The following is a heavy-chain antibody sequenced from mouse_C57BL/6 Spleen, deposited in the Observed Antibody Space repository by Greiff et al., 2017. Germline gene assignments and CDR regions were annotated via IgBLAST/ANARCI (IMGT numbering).Heavy chain of an antibody. CDR1: GYSFTGYY. J-gene: IGHJ3*01. D-gene: IGHD2-3*01. Sequence: QQSGPELVKPGASVKISCKASGYSFTGYYMNWVKQSPEKSLEWIGEINPSTGGTTYNQKFKAKATLTVDKSSSTAYMQLKSLTSEDSAVYYCARDDGYYAYWGQGTLVTVSA. V-gene: IGHV1-42*01. CDR3: ARDDGYYAY. CDR2: INPSTGGT.